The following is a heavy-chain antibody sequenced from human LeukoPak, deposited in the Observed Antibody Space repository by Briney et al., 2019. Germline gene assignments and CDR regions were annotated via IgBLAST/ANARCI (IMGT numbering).Heavy chain of an antibody. D-gene: IGHD4-23*01. V-gene: IGHV3-30*02. CDR2: IRYDGSNK. CDR1: GFTFSSYG. J-gene: IGHJ4*02. Sequence: PGGSLRLSCAASGFTFSSYGMHWVRQAPGKGLEWVAFIRYDGSNKYYADSVKGRFTISRDNSKSTLYLQMNSLRAEDTAVYYCARRAGGYSHPYDYWGQGTLVTVSS. CDR3: ARRAGGYSHPYDY.